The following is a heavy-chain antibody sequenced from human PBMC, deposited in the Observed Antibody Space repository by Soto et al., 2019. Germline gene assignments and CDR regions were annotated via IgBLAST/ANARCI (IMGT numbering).Heavy chain of an antibody. CDR2: INPNSGGT. CDR1: GYTFTGYY. J-gene: IGHJ6*03. Sequence: ASVKVSCKASGYTFTGYYMHWVRQAPGQGLEWMGWINPNSGGTNYAQKFQGWVTMTRDTSISTAYMELSRLRSDDTAVYYCARDLSGRFGKVVLRFLEWLLYRYYYYYMDVWGKGTTVTVSS. V-gene: IGHV1-2*04. CDR3: ARDLSGRFGKVVLRFLEWLLYRYYYYYMDV. D-gene: IGHD3-3*01.